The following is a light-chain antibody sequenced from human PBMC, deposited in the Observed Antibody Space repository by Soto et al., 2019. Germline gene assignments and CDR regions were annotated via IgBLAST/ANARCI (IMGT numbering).Light chain of an antibody. Sequence: DIVLTQSPGTLSLSPGERATLSCRSSQSVSSNYLAWYQQKPDQAPRLVIYDVSGRATGIPDRFSGSGSGTDFTLTISRLEPDDSAVYYCQQYGISPTFGQGTKVEIK. CDR2: DVS. CDR3: QQYGISPT. V-gene: IGKV3-20*01. J-gene: IGKJ1*01. CDR1: QSVSSNY.